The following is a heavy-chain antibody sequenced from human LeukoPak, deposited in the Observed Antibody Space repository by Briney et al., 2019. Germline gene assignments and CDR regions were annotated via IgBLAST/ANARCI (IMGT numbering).Heavy chain of an antibody. D-gene: IGHD6-13*01. V-gene: IGHV4-38-2*01. Sequence: KPSETLSLTCAVSGYSISSGYYWGWIRQPPGKGLEGIGSIYHSGSTYYNPSLKSRVTISVDTSKNQFSLKLSSVTAADTAVYYCAGHPKIAAAARSGLNWFDPWGQGTLVTVSS. CDR3: AGHPKIAAAARSGLNWFDP. CDR1: GYSISSGYY. CDR2: IYHSGST. J-gene: IGHJ5*02.